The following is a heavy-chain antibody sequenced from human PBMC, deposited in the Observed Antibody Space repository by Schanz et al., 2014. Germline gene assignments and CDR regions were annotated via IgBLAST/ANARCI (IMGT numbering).Heavy chain of an antibody. CDR3: AKERYGSGTTHFDY. D-gene: IGHD3-10*01. Sequence: EVQLLESGGGLAQPGGSLSLSCAASGFTFSSYAMDWVRQAPGKGLEWVSGISGSGSNTYYADSVKGRFTISRDNSKNTLFLQMNSLRAEDTAVYYCAKERYGSGTTHFDYWGQGTLVTVSS. J-gene: IGHJ4*02. CDR1: GFTFSSYA. CDR2: ISGSGSNT. V-gene: IGHV3-23*01.